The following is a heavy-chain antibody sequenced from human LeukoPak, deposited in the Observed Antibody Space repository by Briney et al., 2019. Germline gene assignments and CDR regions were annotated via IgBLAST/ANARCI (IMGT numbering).Heavy chain of an antibody. J-gene: IGHJ5*02. CDR1: GFTFGGYG. Sequence: GGSLRLSCAGSGFTFGGYGMHWFRQTPGKGLEWVAVIAYDGSRAFYADSVKGRFTISRDNSKNTMSVQMDDLRAEDTAVYYCARSYDYVWGTYRPHWFDPWGQGTLVTVSS. D-gene: IGHD3-16*02. V-gene: IGHV3-33*01. CDR3: ARSYDYVWGTYRPHWFDP. CDR2: IAYDGSRA.